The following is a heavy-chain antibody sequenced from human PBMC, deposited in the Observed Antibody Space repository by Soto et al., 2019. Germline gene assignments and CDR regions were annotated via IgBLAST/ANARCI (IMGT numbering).Heavy chain of an antibody. Sequence: ASVKGSCKASGYTFTSYGSSWVRQAPGQGLGWMGWISAYNGNTNYAQKLQGRVTMTTDTSTSTAYMELRSLRSDDTAVYYCARSSPAAAVDYWGQGTLVTVSS. D-gene: IGHD6-13*01. CDR2: ISAYNGNT. V-gene: IGHV1-18*01. CDR1: GYTFTSYG. CDR3: ARSSPAAAVDY. J-gene: IGHJ4*02.